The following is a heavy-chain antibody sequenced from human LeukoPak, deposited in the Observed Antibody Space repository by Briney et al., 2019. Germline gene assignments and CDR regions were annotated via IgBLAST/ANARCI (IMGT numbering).Heavy chain of an antibody. J-gene: IGHJ6*02. Sequence: PSETLSLTCTVSGGSISSYYWSWVRQPPGKGLEWMGYVYYSGSTDYSPSLKSRVTISVDTSKNQFSLKLTSVTAADTAVYYCAREPLGGYGMDVWGQGTTVTVSS. D-gene: IGHD3-16*01. CDR3: AREPLGGYGMDV. V-gene: IGHV4-59*01. CDR2: VYYSGST. CDR1: GGSISSYY.